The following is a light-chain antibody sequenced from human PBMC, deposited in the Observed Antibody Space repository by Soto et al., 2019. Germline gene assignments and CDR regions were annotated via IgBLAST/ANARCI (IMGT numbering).Light chain of an antibody. V-gene: IGKV1-27*01. J-gene: IGKJ1*01. CDR3: QKYNSAPRT. CDR1: QDISNY. Sequence: DIQMTQSPSSLSASVGDRVTITCRAGQDISNYLAWYHQKPGKVPELLIYAASTLQSGVPSRFSGSGSGTDFTLNISSLQPEDVATYYCQKYNSAPRTFGQGTKVDIK. CDR2: AAS.